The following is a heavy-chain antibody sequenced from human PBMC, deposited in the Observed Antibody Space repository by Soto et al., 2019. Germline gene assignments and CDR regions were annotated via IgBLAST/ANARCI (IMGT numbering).Heavy chain of an antibody. CDR1: GGSFSGYY. CDR3: VRGRLYQLPWRNWFDP. V-gene: IGHV4-34*01. D-gene: IGHD2-2*01. J-gene: IGHJ5*02. CDR2: INHSGST. Sequence: QVQLQQWGAGLLKPSETLSLTCAVYGGSFSGYYWSWIRQPPGKGLEWIGEINHSGSTNYNPSLKSRVTISVDTSKNQFSLKLSSVTAADTAVYYCVRGRLYQLPWRNWFDPWGQGTLVTVSS.